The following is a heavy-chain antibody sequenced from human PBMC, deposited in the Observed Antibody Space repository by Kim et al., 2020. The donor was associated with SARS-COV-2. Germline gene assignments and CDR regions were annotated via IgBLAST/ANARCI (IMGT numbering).Heavy chain of an antibody. CDR3: GRAAAGRGAFDI. Sequence: DYATALKSRITINPDTSTNQISLQLNSVTPDDTAVYYCGRAAAGRGAFDIWGQGTMVTVSS. D-gene: IGHD6-13*01. V-gene: IGHV6-1*01. J-gene: IGHJ3*02.